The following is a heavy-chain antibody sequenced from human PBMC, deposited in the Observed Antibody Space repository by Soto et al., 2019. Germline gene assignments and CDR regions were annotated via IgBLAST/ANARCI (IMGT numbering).Heavy chain of an antibody. CDR1: GFTFSSYS. Sequence: GSLRLSCAASGFTFSSYSMNWVRQAPGKGLEWVSSISSSSSYIYYADSVKGRFTISRDNAKNSLYLQMNSLRAEDTAVYYCARYKSGVVVPAAIEVWGKGTTVTVSS. CDR3: ARYKSGVVVPAAIEV. J-gene: IGHJ6*04. CDR2: ISSSSSYI. V-gene: IGHV3-21*01. D-gene: IGHD2-2*01.